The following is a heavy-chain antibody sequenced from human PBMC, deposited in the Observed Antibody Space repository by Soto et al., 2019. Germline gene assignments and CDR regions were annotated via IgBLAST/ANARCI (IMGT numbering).Heavy chain of an antibody. CDR2: IKQDGSEK. CDR3: ARGGHCSSTSCYTSRSAFDI. D-gene: IGHD2-2*02. Sequence: EVQLVESGGGLVQPGGSLRLSCAASGFTFSSYWMSWVRQAPGKGLEWVANIKQDGSEKYYVDSVKGRFTISRDNAKNSLYLQVNSLRAEDTAVYYCARGGHCSSTSCYTSRSAFDIGGQGTMFTVSS. J-gene: IGHJ3*02. CDR1: GFTFSSYW. V-gene: IGHV3-7*01.